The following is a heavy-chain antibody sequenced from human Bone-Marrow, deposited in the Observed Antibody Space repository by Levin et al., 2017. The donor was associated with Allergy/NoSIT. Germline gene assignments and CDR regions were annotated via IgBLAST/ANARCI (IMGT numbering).Heavy chain of an antibody. Sequence: SGGSLRLSCVASGFTLSSDSMHWVRQVPGKGLEYVSAINYSDGKTYYADSVKGRFTISRDNSKNTLYLQMGSLRVEDMAVYFCARVVASGYFGDWGQGVLVSVS. J-gene: IGHJ4*02. CDR3: ARVVASGYFGD. D-gene: IGHD3-22*01. CDR1: GFTLSSDS. V-gene: IGHV3-64*02. CDR2: INYSDGKT.